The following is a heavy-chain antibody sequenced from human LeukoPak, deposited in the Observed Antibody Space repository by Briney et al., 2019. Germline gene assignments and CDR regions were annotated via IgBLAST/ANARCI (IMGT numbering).Heavy chain of an antibody. CDR2: IYYSGST. J-gene: IGHJ5*02. D-gene: IGHD3-10*01. V-gene: IGHV4-59*01. CDR1: GGSISSYC. Sequence: SETLSLTCTVSGGSISSYCWSWIRQPPGKGLEWIGYIYYSGSTNYNPSLKSRVTISVDTSKNQFSLRLSSVTAADTAVYYCARDGGRGFDPWGQGTLVTVSS. CDR3: ARDGGRGFDP.